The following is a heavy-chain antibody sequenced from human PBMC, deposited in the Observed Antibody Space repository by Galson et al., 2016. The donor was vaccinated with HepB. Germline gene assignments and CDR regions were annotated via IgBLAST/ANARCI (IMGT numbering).Heavy chain of an antibody. Sequence: SLRLSCAASGFTFNFYAMHWVRQAPGKGLEWVAIISDDGSYKDFADSVKGRFTISRDNSKNTLYLQMDSLRPDDTALYYCTKPTRGGGYSFLIESWGQGTLVTVSS. V-gene: IGHV3-30*18. D-gene: IGHD1-26*01. CDR1: GFTFNFYA. J-gene: IGHJ4*02. CDR3: TKPTRGGGYSFLIES. CDR2: ISDDGSYK.